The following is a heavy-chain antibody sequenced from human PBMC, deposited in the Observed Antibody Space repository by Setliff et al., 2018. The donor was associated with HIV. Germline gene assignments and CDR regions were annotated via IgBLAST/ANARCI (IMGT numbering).Heavy chain of an antibody. CDR3: ARDHVFGSRTGFDP. D-gene: IGHD3-10*01. J-gene: IGHJ5*02. CDR2: VFHSGSA. Sequence: SETLSLTCAVSGGPLNSRNWWSWIRQPPGKGLEWIGEVFHSGSANSNASLRSRVMISVDTSKDQFSLKLSAVTAADTAVYYCARDHVFGSRTGFDPWGPGILVTVSS. CDR1: GGPLNSRNW. V-gene: IGHV4-4*02.